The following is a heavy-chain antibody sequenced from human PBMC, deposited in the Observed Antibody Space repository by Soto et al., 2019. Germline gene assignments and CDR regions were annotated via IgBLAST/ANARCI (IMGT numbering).Heavy chain of an antibody. CDR2: IYYSGST. V-gene: IGHV4-59*01. Sequence: SETLSLTCTVSGGSISSYYWSWIRQPPGKGLEWIGYIYYSGSTNYNPSLKSRVTISVDTSKNQFSLKLSSVTAADTAVYYCARASYYDILTGYYTEAHFDYWGQGTLVTVS. D-gene: IGHD3-9*01. CDR1: GGSISSYY. J-gene: IGHJ4*02. CDR3: ARASYYDILTGYYTEAHFDY.